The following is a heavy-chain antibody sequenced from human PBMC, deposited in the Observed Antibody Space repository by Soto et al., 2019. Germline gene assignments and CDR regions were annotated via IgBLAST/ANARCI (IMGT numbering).Heavy chain of an antibody. V-gene: IGHV4-31*03. J-gene: IGHJ4*02. CDR2: IYYSGST. D-gene: IGHD3-10*01. CDR1: GGSISSGGYY. Sequence: SETLSLTCTVSGGSISSGGYYWSWIRQHPGKGLEWIGYIYYSGSTYYNPSLKSRVTISVDTSKNQFSLKLSSVTAADTAVYYCARVGPRFGESYFDYWGQGTLVTVSS. CDR3: ARVGPRFGESYFDY.